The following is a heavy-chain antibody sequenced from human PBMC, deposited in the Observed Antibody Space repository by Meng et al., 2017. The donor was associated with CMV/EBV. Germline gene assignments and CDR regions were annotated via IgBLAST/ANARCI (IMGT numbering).Heavy chain of an antibody. D-gene: IGHD2-2*01. V-gene: IGHV3-7*01. CDR3: ARDSPGGCSSTSCYQRPHKGGYYYGMDV. CDR1: GFTFSSYS. Sequence: GESLKISCAASGFTFSSYSMSWVRQAPGKGLEWVANIKQDGSEKYYVDSVKGRFTISRDNAKNSLYLQMNSLRAEDTAVYYCARDSPGGCSSTSCYQRPHKGGYYYGMDVWGQGTTVTVSS. CDR2: IKQDGSEK. J-gene: IGHJ6*02.